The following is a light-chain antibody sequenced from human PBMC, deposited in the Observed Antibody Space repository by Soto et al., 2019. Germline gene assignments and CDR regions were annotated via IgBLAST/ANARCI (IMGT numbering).Light chain of an antibody. CDR3: VLYMGSGIVI. J-gene: IGLJ2*01. CDR2: NTN. CDR1: SGSVSTTYY. V-gene: IGLV8-61*01. Sequence: QAVVTQEPSFSVSPGGTVTLSCGLSSGSVSTTYYPSWYQQTPGQAPRTLIYNTNTRSSGVPDRFSGSILENKAALTIAGAQADDASDYYCVLYMGSGIVIFGGGTKLTVL.